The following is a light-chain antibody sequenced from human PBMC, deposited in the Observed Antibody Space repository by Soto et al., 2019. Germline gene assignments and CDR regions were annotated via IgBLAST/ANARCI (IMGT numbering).Light chain of an antibody. CDR3: HPSSRYWP. CDR2: DAS. J-gene: IGKJ1*01. V-gene: IGKV1-5*01. CDR1: QSISSW. Sequence: DIHVTHSPSTLSASVLYIFTITCRASQSISSWLAWYQQKPGKAPKVLIYDASNLESGVPSRFSGSGSGTEFTLTISSLQPDDSATYPSHPSSRYWPFGQRTKV.